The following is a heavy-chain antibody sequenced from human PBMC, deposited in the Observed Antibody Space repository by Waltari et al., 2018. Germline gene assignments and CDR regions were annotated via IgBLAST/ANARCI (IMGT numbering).Heavy chain of an antibody. CDR1: GASITSYF. CDR2: IYPTGST. CDR3: ARGRYCSSTSCYVDS. V-gene: IGHV4-4*07. D-gene: IGHD2-2*01. Sequence: QVQLQESGPGLVKPSETLSLTCTVSGASITSYFWTWIRQPAGKGLEWLGRIYPTGSTNYNPPLKRRVTISVDKSTNHLSLKLSSVTAADTAVYYCARGRYCSSTSCYVDSWGQGTLVTVSS. J-gene: IGHJ4*02.